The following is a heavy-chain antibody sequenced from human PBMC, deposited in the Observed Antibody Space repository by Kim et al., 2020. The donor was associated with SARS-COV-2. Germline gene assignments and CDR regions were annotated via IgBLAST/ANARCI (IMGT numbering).Heavy chain of an antibody. J-gene: IGHJ4*02. Sequence: SETLSLTCTVSGGSISSYYWSWIRQPPGKGLEWIGYIYYSGSTNYNPSLKSRVTISVDTSKNHFSLQLSSVPAADTAVYYCVRAGLIAAADPDFDYWGQGTLVTVSS. V-gene: IGHV4-59*01. CDR2: IYYSGST. CDR3: VRAGLIAAADPDFDY. D-gene: IGHD6-13*01. CDR1: GGSISSYY.